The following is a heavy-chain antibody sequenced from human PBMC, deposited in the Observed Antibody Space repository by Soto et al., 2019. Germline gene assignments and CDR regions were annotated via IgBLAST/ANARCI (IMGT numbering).Heavy chain of an antibody. CDR3: AKDWDVVVPGLPYGMDV. D-gene: IGHD2-2*01. J-gene: IGHJ6*02. V-gene: IGHV3-48*03. CDR1: GFTLSHYE. Sequence: GGSLRLSCAASGFTLSHYEMTWVRQAPGKGLEWVSYISTSGNTVYYADSVKGRFTISRDTAKNTLFLQMNSLRAEDTAVYYCAKDWDVVVPGLPYGMDVWGQGTTVTVSS. CDR2: ISTSGNTV.